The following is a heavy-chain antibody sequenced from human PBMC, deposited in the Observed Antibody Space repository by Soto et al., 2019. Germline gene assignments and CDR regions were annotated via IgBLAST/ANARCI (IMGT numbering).Heavy chain of an antibody. CDR3: AKRDYYDSRGYFYMWYYFEN. V-gene: IGHV3-23*01. D-gene: IGHD3-22*01. CDR2: ISDSGGST. CDR1: GFSFCKYA. Sequence: GGSLRLSCAAPGFSFCKYAMSWVRPAPGEGLEWVSGISDSGGSTYYADSVKGRFTISRDNSKNTLLLQMNNLRAEDTATYYCAKRDYYDSRGYFYMWYYFENWGQGTLVTVSS. J-gene: IGHJ4*02.